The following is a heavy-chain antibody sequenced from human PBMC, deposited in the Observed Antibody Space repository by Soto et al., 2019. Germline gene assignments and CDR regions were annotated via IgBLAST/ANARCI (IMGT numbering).Heavy chain of an antibody. Sequence: ASVKVSCKASGYTFTGYYMHWVRQAPGQGLEWMGWINPNSGGTNYAQKFQGWVTMTRDTTISTAYMELSRLRSDDTAVYYCARGTPGDYDFWSGYSGMDVWGQGTTVT. D-gene: IGHD3-3*01. CDR3: ARGTPGDYDFWSGYSGMDV. CDR1: GYTFTGYY. J-gene: IGHJ6*02. CDR2: INPNSGGT. V-gene: IGHV1-2*04.